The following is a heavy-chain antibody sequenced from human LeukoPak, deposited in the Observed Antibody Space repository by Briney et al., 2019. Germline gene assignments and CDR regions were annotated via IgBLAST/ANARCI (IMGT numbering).Heavy chain of an antibody. CDR1: GFTSSLYA. D-gene: IGHD3-3*01. J-gene: IGHJ4*02. V-gene: IGHV3-21*05. Sequence: GGSLRLSCAASGFTSSLYAMNWVRQAPGKGLEWISYINSGSSDIHYTQSVRGRFIISRDNAKNTLYLQMNSLRAEDTAVYFCARDTYEPGLIDFWGQGTLVSVSS. CDR3: ARDTYEPGLIDF. CDR2: INSGSSDI.